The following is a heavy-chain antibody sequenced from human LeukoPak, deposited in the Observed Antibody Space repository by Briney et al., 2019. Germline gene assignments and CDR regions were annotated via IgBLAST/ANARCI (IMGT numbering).Heavy chain of an antibody. Sequence: GGSLRLSCAASGLTLSSYDMHWVRQAPGKGLVWVSRINSDGSSTSYADSVKGRFTISRDNAKNTLYLQMNSLRAEDTAVYYCAREEQGYYYDSSGLYWGQGTLVTVSS. V-gene: IGHV3-74*01. CDR3: AREEQGYYYDSSGLY. CDR2: INSDGSST. D-gene: IGHD3-22*01. J-gene: IGHJ4*02. CDR1: GLTLSSYD.